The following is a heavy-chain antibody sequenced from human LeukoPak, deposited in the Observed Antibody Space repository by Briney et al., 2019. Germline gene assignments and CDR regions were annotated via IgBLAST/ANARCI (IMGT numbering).Heavy chain of an antibody. Sequence: SQTLSLTCTVSGGCISSGGYYWSWIRQHPGKGLEWIGYISYSGSTYYNPSLKSRVIISVDTSKSQFSLKLNSVTAADTAVYSCAREVISYYYDIWGQGTMVTVSS. CDR2: ISYSGST. CDR1: GGCISSGGYY. J-gene: IGHJ3*02. V-gene: IGHV4-31*03. CDR3: AREVISYYYDI. D-gene: IGHD3-10*01.